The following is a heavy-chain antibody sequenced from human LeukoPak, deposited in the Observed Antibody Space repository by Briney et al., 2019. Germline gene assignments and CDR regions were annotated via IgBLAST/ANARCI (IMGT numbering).Heavy chain of an antibody. Sequence: PSGGSLRLSCAASGFTFNTYAMHWVRQAAGMELEWVAVISSAGSTKYYADSVKGRFTVSRDNSENTLYLQMNSLRAEDTAVYYCARRIFQGSSGWYLFDYWGQGTLVTVSS. CDR3: ARRIFQGSSGWYLFDY. V-gene: IGHV3-30-3*01. J-gene: IGHJ4*02. D-gene: IGHD6-19*01. CDR1: GFTFNTYA. CDR2: ISSAGSTK.